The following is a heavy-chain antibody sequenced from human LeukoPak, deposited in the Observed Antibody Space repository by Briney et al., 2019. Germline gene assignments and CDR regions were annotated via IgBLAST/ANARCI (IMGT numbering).Heavy chain of an antibody. J-gene: IGHJ4*02. D-gene: IGHD6-19*01. CDR2: ISDSGGST. Sequence: GGSLRLSCAASGFTFSSYAMSWVHQAPGKGLEWVSAISDSGGSTYYADSVKGRFTISRDNAKNSLYLQMNSLRAEDTAVYYCARGPVSSSGFFGYWGQGTLVTVSS. CDR3: ARGPVSSSGFFGY. V-gene: IGHV3-23*01. CDR1: GFTFSSYA.